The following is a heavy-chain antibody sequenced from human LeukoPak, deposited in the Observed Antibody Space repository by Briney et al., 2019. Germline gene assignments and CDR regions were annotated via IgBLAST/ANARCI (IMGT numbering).Heavy chain of an antibody. Sequence: GGSLRLFCAPSGFPFSSYATHWVPHAPDKGAERVAGISHEGSKKYCADSVKGGFTSSRDNSKTTLYLKRNSLRAEDTAVYYCAKTFGGVIVQYYSDYWGQGTLVTVSS. CDR3: AKTFGGVIVQYYSDY. CDR2: ISHEGSKK. D-gene: IGHD3-16*02. V-gene: IGHV3-30*16. CDR1: GFPFSSYA. J-gene: IGHJ4*02.